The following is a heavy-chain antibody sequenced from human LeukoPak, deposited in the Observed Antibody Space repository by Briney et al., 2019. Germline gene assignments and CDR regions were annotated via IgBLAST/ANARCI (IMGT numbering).Heavy chain of an antibody. V-gene: IGHV3-30-3*01. CDR2: ISYDGSNK. CDR1: GFTLSSYA. CDR3: TRDADYYDSSGYYFDY. J-gene: IGHJ4*02. Sequence: GGSLRLSCAASGFTLSSYAMHWVRQAPGKGLEWVAVISYDGSNKYYADSVKGRFTISRDNSKNTLYLQMNSLRAEDTAVYYCTRDADYYDSSGYYFDYWGQGTLVTVSS. D-gene: IGHD3-22*01.